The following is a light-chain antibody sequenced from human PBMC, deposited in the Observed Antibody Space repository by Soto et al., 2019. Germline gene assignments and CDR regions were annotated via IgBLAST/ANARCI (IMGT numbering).Light chain of an antibody. CDR1: SSDVGGYTF. Sequence: QSALTQPPSASGSPGQSVTISCTGTSSDVGGYTFVSWYQQHPGKAPKLMIYEVNKRPSGVPDRFSGPKSGNTASLTVSGLQAEDEADYYCSSYAGSNNRVVFGGGTKLT. CDR3: SSYAGSNNRVV. V-gene: IGLV2-8*01. J-gene: IGLJ2*01. CDR2: EVN.